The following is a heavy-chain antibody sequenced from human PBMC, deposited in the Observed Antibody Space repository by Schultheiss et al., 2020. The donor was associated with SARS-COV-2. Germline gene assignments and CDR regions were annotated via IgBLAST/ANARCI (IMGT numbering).Heavy chain of an antibody. D-gene: IGHD1-26*01. CDR3: AKTVGATMGGYFDY. CDR1: GFTFSSYA. J-gene: IGHJ4*02. Sequence: GGSLRLSCAASGFTFSSYAMSWVRQAPGKGLEWVSAISGSGGSTYYADSVKGRFTISRDNAKNTLYLQMNSLRAEDTAVYYCAKTVGATMGGYFDYWGQGTLVTVSS. V-gene: IGHV3-23*01. CDR2: ISGSGGST.